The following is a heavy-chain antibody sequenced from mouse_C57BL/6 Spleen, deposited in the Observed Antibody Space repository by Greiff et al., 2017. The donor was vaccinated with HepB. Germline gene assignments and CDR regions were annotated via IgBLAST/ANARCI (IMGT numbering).Heavy chain of an antibody. CDR1: GYTFTSYW. V-gene: IGHV1-69*01. CDR3: ARSTTVGPWFAY. Sequence: SCKASGYTFTSYWMHWVKQRPGQGLEWIGEIDPSDSYTNYNQKFKGKSTLTVDKSSSTAYMQLSSLTSEDSAVYYCARSTTVGPWFAYWGQGTLVTVSA. J-gene: IGHJ3*01. D-gene: IGHD1-1*01. CDR2: IDPSDSYT.